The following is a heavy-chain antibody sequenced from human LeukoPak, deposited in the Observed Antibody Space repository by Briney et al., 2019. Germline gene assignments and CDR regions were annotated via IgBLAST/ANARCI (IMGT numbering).Heavy chain of an antibody. Sequence: ASVKVSCKASGYTFTSYAMNWVRQAPGQGLEWMGWINTNTGNPTYAQGFTGRFVFSLDTSVSTAYLQISSLKAEDTAVYYCARRDLGYVGNSPRFDYWGQGTLVTVSS. CDR3: ARRDLGYVGNSPRFDY. V-gene: IGHV7-4-1*02. J-gene: IGHJ4*02. CDR2: INTNTGNP. D-gene: IGHD4-23*01. CDR1: GYTFTSYA.